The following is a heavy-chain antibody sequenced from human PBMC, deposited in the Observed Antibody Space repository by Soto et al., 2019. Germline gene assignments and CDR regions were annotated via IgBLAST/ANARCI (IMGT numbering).Heavy chain of an antibody. J-gene: IGHJ5*02. Sequence: SETLSLTCAVYGGSFSGYYWSWIRQPPGKGPEWIGNIHYSGSTNYNPSLKSRVTISLDTSKSQFSLRLSSVTAAETAVYYCARHSYYSNPLRFDPWGQGTLVTVSS. V-gene: IGHV4-59*08. CDR2: IHYSGST. CDR3: ARHSYYSNPLRFDP. D-gene: IGHD4-4*01. CDR1: GGSFSGYY.